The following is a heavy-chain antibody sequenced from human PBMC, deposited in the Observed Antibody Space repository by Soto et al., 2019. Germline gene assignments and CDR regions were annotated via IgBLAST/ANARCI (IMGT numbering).Heavy chain of an antibody. Sequence: SETLSLTCAVFCGSFSGSYWAWIRQPPGKGLEWIGEITHSGNTNYNSSLKSRVTMSLDTSKSQFSLNLSSVTAADTAVYYCARGRISTGKNDVFDIWGQGTMVTVSS. D-gene: IGHD6-19*01. CDR2: ITHSGNT. CDR1: CGSFSGSY. J-gene: IGHJ3*02. CDR3: ARGRISTGKNDVFDI. V-gene: IGHV4-34*01.